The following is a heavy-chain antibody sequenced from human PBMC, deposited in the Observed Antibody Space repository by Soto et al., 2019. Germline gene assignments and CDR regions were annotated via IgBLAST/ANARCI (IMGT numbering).Heavy chain of an antibody. CDR2: IIPMFGTA. V-gene: IGHV1-69*12. CDR3: ASGIQLWLRRINNGYSG. Sequence: QVQLVQPGAGGKKPEPSVKVSCKAPGGTFSTYAISWVRQAPGQGLEWMGGIIPMFGTANYAQRFQDRVTITADESTNTVYMELSSLRSEDTAVYFCASGIQLWLRRINNGYSGWGQGTLVTVSS. D-gene: IGHD5-18*01. J-gene: IGHJ4*02. CDR1: GGTFSTYA.